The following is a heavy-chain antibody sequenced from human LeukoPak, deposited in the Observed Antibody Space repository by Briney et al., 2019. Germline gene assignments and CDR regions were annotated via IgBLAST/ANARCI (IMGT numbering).Heavy chain of an antibody. Sequence: GRSLRLSCAASGFTFSSYAMHWVRQAPGKGLEWVAVISYDGSNKYYADSVKGRFTISRDNSKNTLYLQMNSLRAEDTAVYYCAKEDDFWSGYPLGYWGQGTLVTVSS. V-gene: IGHV3-30-3*01. CDR3: AKEDDFWSGYPLGY. CDR2: ISYDGSNK. CDR1: GFTFSSYA. J-gene: IGHJ4*02. D-gene: IGHD3-3*01.